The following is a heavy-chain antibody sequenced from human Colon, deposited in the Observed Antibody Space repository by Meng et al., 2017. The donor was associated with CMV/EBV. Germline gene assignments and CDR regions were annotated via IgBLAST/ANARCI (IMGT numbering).Heavy chain of an antibody. CDR3: AKDTAPDSRFNFDR. J-gene: IGHJ4*02. CDR1: GFAFSTYS. V-gene: IGHV3-23*03. CDR2: IYSGSTRT. Sequence: GEPLKISCSASGFAFSTYSMNWVRQAPGKGLEWVSIIYSGSTRTYYADSVKGRFTISRDDSKSTLYLQMNSLRAEDTAVYYCAKDTAPDSRFNFDRWGQGTLVTVSS. D-gene: IGHD1-14*01.